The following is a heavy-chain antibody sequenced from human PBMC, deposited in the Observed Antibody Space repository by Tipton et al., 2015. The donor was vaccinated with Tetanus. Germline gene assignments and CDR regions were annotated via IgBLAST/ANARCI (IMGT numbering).Heavy chain of an antibody. CDR3: ARDHGITWGGMGYYYGMDV. J-gene: IGHJ6*02. CDR1: GDSLSNGDCY. V-gene: IGHV4-30-4*01. Sequence: LRLSCTVSGDSLSNGDCYWSWIRQPPGKGLESIGYIYYSGSTYYNPSLKSRVTISVDTSKNQFSLRLSSVTAADTAVYYCARDHGITWGGMGYYYGMDVWGQGTTVTVSS. CDR2: IYYSGST. D-gene: IGHD3-16*01.